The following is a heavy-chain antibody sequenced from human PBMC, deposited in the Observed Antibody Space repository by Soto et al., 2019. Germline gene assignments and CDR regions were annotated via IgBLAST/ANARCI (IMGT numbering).Heavy chain of an antibody. D-gene: IGHD3-22*01. CDR3: ARQIYDSDTGPNFQYYFDS. CDR1: GYSFAGYW. J-gene: IGHJ4*02. V-gene: IGHV5-10-1*01. Sequence: GESLKISCKGSGYSFAGYWITWVRQKPGKGLEWMGRIAPSDSQTYYSPSFRGHVTISVTKSITTVFLQWSSLRVSDTAMYYCARQIYDSDTGPNFQYYFDSWGQGTPVTVSS. CDR2: IAPSDSQT.